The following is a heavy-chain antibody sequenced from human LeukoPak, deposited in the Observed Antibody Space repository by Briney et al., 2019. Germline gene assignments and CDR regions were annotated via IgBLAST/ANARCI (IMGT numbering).Heavy chain of an antibody. CDR3: ARSLYDFWSGYYTDY. D-gene: IGHD3-3*01. CDR1: GGSFSGYY. V-gene: IGHV4-34*01. Sequence: SETLSLTCAVYGGSFSGYYWSWIRQPPGKGLEWIGEINHSGSTNYNPSLKSRVTISVDTSKNQFSLKLSSVTAADTAVYYCARSLYDFWSGYYTDYWGQGTLVTVSS. J-gene: IGHJ4*02. CDR2: INHSGST.